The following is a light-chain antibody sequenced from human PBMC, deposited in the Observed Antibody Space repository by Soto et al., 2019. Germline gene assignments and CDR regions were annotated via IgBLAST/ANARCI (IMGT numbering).Light chain of an antibody. CDR1: NGDVGAYDY. J-gene: IGLJ1*01. CDR3: ASHTTSDTRV. V-gene: IGLV2-14*01. Sequence: QSALTQPASVSGSPGQSIAISCTGTNGDVGAYDYVSWYQHHPDKAPKLMIYEVSNRPSGVSDRFSGSKSVYTATLTISGLQAKDEADYYCASHTTSDTRVFGTGTKVTVL. CDR2: EVS.